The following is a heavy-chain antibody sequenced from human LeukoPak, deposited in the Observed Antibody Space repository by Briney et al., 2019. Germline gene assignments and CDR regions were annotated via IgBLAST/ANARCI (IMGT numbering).Heavy chain of an antibody. V-gene: IGHV4-39*07. J-gene: IGHJ4*02. CDR3: ARDEGSAYPFDY. Sequence: SETLSLTCTVSGGSISSSSYYSGWIRQPPGKGLEWIGSIYYSGSTYYNPSLKSRVTISVDTSKNQFSLKLSSVTAADTAVYYCARDEGSAYPFDYWGQGTLVTVSS. CDR2: IYYSGST. D-gene: IGHD3-22*01. CDR1: GGSISSSSYY.